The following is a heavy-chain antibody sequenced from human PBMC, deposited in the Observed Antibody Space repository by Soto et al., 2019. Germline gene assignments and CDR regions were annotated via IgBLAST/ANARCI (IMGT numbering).Heavy chain of an antibody. J-gene: IGHJ5*02. V-gene: IGHV4-31*03. CDR1: GGSISGEGYY. Sequence: QVQLQESGPGLVEPSQTLSLTCTVSGGSISGEGYYWSWIRQYSGRGLEWIGYIHYSGSTYYNPFLKSGVIIAVASSKTHFFLHLRSVTAADTAFYSCARAWTATAGWANWFDRGGQGTLVTVSS. CDR3: ARAWTATAGWANWFDR. CDR2: IHYSGST. D-gene: IGHD6-13*01.